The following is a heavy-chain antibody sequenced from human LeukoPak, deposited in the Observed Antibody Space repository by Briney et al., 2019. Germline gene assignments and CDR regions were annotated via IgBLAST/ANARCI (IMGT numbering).Heavy chain of an antibody. CDR1: GYTFTSYD. CDR3: ARGLWLRLPFNY. CDR2: MNPNSGST. D-gene: IGHD5-12*01. Sequence: EASVKVSCKASGYTFTSYDINWVRQAPGQGLEWMGWMNPNSGSTRHAQKFQGRVTMTSNASISTAYMELSSLRSDDTAVYYCARGLWLRLPFNYWGQGTLVTVSS. V-gene: IGHV1-8*02. J-gene: IGHJ4*02.